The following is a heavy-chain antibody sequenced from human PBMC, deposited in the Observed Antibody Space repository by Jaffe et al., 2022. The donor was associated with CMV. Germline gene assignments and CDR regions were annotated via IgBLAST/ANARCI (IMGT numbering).Heavy chain of an antibody. CDR3: ARHGYDFWSGYYTYNWFDP. J-gene: IGHJ5*02. Sequence: QLQLQESGPGLVKPSETLSLTCTVSGGSISSSSYYWGWIRQPPGKGLEWIGSIYYSGSTYYNPSLKSRVTISVDTSKNQFSLKLSSVTAADTAVYYCARHGYDFWSGYYTYNWFDPWGQGTLVTVSS. D-gene: IGHD3-3*01. V-gene: IGHV4-39*01. CDR1: GGSISSSSYY. CDR2: IYYSGST.